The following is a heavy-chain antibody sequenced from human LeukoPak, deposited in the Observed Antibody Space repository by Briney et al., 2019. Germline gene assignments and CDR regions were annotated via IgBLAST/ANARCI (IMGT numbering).Heavy chain of an antibody. CDR1: GFTFSNYA. Sequence: GRSLRLSCAASGFTFSNYAMHWVRQAPGKGLEWVAIIHINGATYYADSLRDRFTISRDISRNTISLQTNSLRAEDTAVYYCARNRDWYFDLWGRGTLVRVSS. V-gene: IGHV3-66*01. J-gene: IGHJ2*01. CDR3: ARNRDWYFDL. CDR2: IHINGAT.